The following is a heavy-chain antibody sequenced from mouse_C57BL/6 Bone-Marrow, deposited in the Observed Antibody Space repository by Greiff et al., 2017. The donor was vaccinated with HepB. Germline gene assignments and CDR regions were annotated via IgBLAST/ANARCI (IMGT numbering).Heavy chain of an antibody. V-gene: IGHV1-85*01. CDR2: IYPRDGST. J-gene: IGHJ4*01. D-gene: IGHD2-5*01. CDR3: ARRSGPIVTTCAMDY. CDR1: GYTFTSYD. Sequence: QVQLQQSGPELVKPGASVKLSCKASGYTFTSYDINWVKQRPGQGLEWIGWIYPRDGSTKYNEKFKGKATLTVDTSSSTAYMELHSLTSEDSAVYFCARRSGPIVTTCAMDYWGQGTSVTVSS.